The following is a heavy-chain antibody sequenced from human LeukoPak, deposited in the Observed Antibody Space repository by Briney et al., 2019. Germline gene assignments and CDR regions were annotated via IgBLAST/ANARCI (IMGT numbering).Heavy chain of an antibody. Sequence: PGGSLRLSCAASGFTFSSYAMSWVRQAPGKGLEWVSAISGSGGSTYYADSVKGRFTISRDNSKNTLHLQMNSLGAEDTAVYYCAKGPTYYYDSSGYLEDWGRGTLVTVSS. CDR1: GFTFSSYA. CDR2: ISGSGGST. V-gene: IGHV3-23*01. D-gene: IGHD3-22*01. CDR3: AKGPTYYYDSSGYLED. J-gene: IGHJ4*02.